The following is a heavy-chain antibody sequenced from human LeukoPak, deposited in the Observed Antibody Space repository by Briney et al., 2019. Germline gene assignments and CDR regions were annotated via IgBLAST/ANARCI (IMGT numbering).Heavy chain of an antibody. D-gene: IGHD3-9*01. Sequence: GGSLRLSCAASGFTFSSYSMNWVRQAPGKGLEWVSSISSSSSYIYYADSVKGRFTISRDNAKKSLYLQMNSLRDEDTAVYYCARDRRNSVLRYFDWLSYWGQGTLVTVSS. CDR3: ARDRRNSVLRYFDWLSY. V-gene: IGHV3-21*01. CDR2: ISSSSSYI. J-gene: IGHJ4*02. CDR1: GFTFSSYS.